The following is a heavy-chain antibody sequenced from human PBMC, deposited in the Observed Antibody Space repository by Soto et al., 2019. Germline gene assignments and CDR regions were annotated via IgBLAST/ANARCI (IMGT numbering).Heavy chain of an antibody. CDR3: ARERCGSGRLVYYYGLDV. D-gene: IGHD3-10*01. CDR2: INHSGST. Sequence: SENLSLTCAVYGGSFSGYYWSWIRQPPGKGLEWSGEINHSGSTNYNPSLKSRVTISVDTSKNQFSLKLSSVTAADTAVYYCARERCGSGRLVYYYGLDVWGQGTTVTVSS. J-gene: IGHJ6*02. V-gene: IGHV4-34*01. CDR1: GGSFSGYY.